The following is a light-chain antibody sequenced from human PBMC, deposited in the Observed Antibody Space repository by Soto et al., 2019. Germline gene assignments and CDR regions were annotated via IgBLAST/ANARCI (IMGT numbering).Light chain of an antibody. V-gene: IGLV1-40*01. CDR1: SSNIGADYD. J-gene: IGLJ3*02. CDR2: GNS. CDR3: QSYDNSLSGSWV. Sequence: QAVLTQPPSVSGAPGQRVTISCTGSSSNIGADYDVHWYQHLPGKAPKLLIYGNSNRPSGVPDRFSGSKSGTSASLAINGLQAEDEAHYYCQSYDNSLSGSWVFGGGTKLTVL.